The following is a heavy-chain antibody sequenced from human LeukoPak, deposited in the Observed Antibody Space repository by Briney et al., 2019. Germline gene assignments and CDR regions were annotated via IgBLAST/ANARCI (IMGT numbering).Heavy chain of an antibody. Sequence: GGSLRLSCAASTFTFSDYWMTWVRQAPGKGPEWVAYMNQLGNEKKYLDSVKGRFTISRDNAKNSLYLEMTSLRADDTAVYYCARGTYYYEFWGQGTLVTVSS. CDR3: ARGTYYYEF. D-gene: IGHD3-16*01. J-gene: IGHJ4*02. CDR1: TFTFSDYW. V-gene: IGHV3-7*04. CDR2: MNQLGNEK.